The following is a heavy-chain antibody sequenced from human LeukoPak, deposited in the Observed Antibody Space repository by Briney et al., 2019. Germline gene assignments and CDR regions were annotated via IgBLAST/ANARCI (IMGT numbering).Heavy chain of an antibody. CDR2: INPNSGGT. CDR1: GYTFTGYY. CDR3: ARVEGTDDYYYGMDV. J-gene: IGHJ6*02. V-gene: IGHV1-2*02. Sequence: ASVKVSCKASGYTFTGYYMHWVRQAPGQGLEWMGWINPNSGGTNYAQKFQGRVTMTRDTSISTAYMELSRLRSDDTAVYYCARVEGTDDYYYGMDVWGQGTTVTVSS.